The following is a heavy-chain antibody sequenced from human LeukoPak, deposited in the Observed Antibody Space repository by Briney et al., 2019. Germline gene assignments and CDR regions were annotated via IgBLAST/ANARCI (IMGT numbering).Heavy chain of an antibody. CDR3: ARVGYSGYDYLFDY. V-gene: IGHV1-69*01. D-gene: IGHD5-12*01. CDR1: LGTLSSYA. J-gene: IGHJ4*02. CDR2: IIPIFGTA. Sequence: SVKGSCKASLGTLSSYAISWVRPAPAQGREWVGGIIPIFGTANNAHKFQGGVTLTAEEPTSAAPIELSSLRSEDTAVYYWARVGYSGYDYLFDYWGEGTLVTVSS.